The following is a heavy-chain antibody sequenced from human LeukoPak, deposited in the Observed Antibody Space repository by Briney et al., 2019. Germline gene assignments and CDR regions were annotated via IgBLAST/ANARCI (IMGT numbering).Heavy chain of an antibody. V-gene: IGHV3-30*02. J-gene: IGHJ3*02. CDR3: TTELPYSSSEGARDAFDI. CDR1: GFTFSSYG. CDR2: IRYDGSNK. Sequence: GGSLRLSCAASGFTFSSYGMHWVRQAPGKGLEWVAFIRYDGSNKYYADSVKGRFTISRDNSKNTLYLQMNSLKTEDTAVYYCTTELPYSSSEGARDAFDIWGQGTMVTVSS. D-gene: IGHD6-13*01.